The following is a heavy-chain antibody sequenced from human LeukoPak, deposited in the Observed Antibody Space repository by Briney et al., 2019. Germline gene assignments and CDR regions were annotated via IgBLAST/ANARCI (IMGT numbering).Heavy chain of an antibody. CDR2: IYSGGST. CDR3: ARDWRDYGDYYFDY. D-gene: IGHD4-17*01. V-gene: IGHV3-66*01. CDR1: GFTVSSNY. Sequence: GGSLRLSCAASGFTVSSNYMSWVRQAPGKGLEWVSVIYSGGSTYYADSVKGRFTISRDNSKNTLYLQMNSLRAEDTAVYYCARDWRDYGDYYFDYWGQGTLVTVSP. J-gene: IGHJ4*02.